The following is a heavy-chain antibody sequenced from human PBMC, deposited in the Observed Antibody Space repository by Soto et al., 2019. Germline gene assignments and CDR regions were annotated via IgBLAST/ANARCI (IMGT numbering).Heavy chain of an antibody. D-gene: IGHD3-10*01. CDR2: IYHSGST. CDR3: ARVIGVRYYGMDV. CDR1: GGSISSGGYS. V-gene: IGHV4-30-2*01. J-gene: IGHJ6*02. Sequence: QLQLQESGSGLVKPSQTLSLTCAVSGGSISSGGYSWSWIRQPPGKGLEWIGYIYHSGSTYYNPSLKSRVTISVDRYKNQFSLKLSSVTAADTDVYYCARVIGVRYYGMDVWGQGTTVTVSS.